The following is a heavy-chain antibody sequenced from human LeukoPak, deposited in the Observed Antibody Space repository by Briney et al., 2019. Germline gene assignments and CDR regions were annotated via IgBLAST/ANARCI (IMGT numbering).Heavy chain of an antibody. CDR3: DGSSGYFDY. D-gene: IGHD3-22*01. CDR1: GFTFSSYG. CDR2: IRYDGNNK. V-gene: IGHV3-30*02. Sequence: TGGSLRLSCAASGFTFSSYGMHWVRQAPGKGLEWVAFIRYDGNNKYYADSVKGRFTISRDNSKNTLYLQMNSLRAEDTAMYYRDGSSGYFDYWGQGTLVTVSS. J-gene: IGHJ4*02.